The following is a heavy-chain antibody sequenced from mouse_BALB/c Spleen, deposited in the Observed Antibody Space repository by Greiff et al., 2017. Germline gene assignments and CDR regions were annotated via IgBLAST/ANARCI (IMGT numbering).Heavy chain of an antibody. D-gene: IGHD2-3*01. CDR3: TREGYDGYYEGEFDY. CDR1: GFTFSSYT. J-gene: IGHJ2*01. Sequence: EVQLVESGGGLVKPGGSLKLSCAASGFTFSSYTMSWVRQTPEKRLEWVATISSGGSYTYYPDSVKGRFTISRDNAKNTLYLQMSSLKSEDTAMYYCTREGYDGYYEGEFDYWGQGTTLTVSS. V-gene: IGHV5-6-4*01. CDR2: ISSGGSYT.